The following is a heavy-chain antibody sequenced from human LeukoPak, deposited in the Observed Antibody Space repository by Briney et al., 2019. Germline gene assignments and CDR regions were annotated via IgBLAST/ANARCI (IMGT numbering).Heavy chain of an antibody. CDR1: GFTFSSYS. CDR2: ISSSSSTI. D-gene: IGHD3-10*01. CDR3: ARFAGLLWFGNDY. Sequence: GGSLRLSCAASGFTFSSYSMNWVRQAPGKGLEWVSYISSSSSTIYYADSVEGRFTISRDNAKNSLYLQMNSLRAEDTAVYYCARFAGLLWFGNDYWGQGTLVTVSS. V-gene: IGHV3-48*04. J-gene: IGHJ4*02.